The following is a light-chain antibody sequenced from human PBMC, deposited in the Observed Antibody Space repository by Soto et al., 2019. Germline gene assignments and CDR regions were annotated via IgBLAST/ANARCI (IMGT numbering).Light chain of an antibody. V-gene: IGLV1-40*01. J-gene: IGLJ1*01. CDR3: QSYDSSLSGSEI. CDR2: ANT. CDR1: NSNIGAGYD. Sequence: SVLTQPPSVSGAPGQRVTISCTGSNSNIGAGYDVHWYQQLPGTAPKLLIYANTNRPSGVPDRFSVSKSGTSASLAITGLQAEDEADYYCQSYDSSLSGSEIFGTGTKVTVL.